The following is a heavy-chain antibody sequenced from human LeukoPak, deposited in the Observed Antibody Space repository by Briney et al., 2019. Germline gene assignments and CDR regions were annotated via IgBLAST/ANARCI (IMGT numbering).Heavy chain of an antibody. CDR1: GFTFDDYA. V-gene: IGHV3-9*01. Sequence: GGSLRLSCAASGFTFDDYAMHWVRQAPGKGLEGVSGISWNSGSIGYADSVKGRFTISRDNAKNSLYLQMNSLRAEDTALYYCAKDIWATGYYMILDYWGQGTLVTVSS. CDR3: AKDIWATGYYMILDY. D-gene: IGHD3-9*01. CDR2: ISWNSGSI. J-gene: IGHJ4*02.